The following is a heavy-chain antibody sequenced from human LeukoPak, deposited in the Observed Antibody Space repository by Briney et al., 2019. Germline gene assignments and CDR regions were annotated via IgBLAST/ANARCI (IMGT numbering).Heavy chain of an antibody. CDR1: GFTFSSYG. CDR3: AKSSVNGHSGYVHPGVDY. D-gene: IGHD5-12*01. J-gene: IGHJ4*02. V-gene: IGHV3-23*01. Sequence: PGGSLRLSCAASGFTFSSYGMTWVRQAPGKGLEWVSAITGSGGSTYYADSVKGRFTISRDNSKNTLYLQMNSLRAEDSAVYYCAKSSVNGHSGYVHPGVDYWGQGTLVTVSS. CDR2: ITGSGGST.